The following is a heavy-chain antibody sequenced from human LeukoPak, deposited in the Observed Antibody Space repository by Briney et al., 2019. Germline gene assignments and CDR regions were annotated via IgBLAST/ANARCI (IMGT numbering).Heavy chain of an antibody. J-gene: IGHJ2*01. CDR1: GFTFSSYG. D-gene: IGHD5-12*01. V-gene: IGHV3-23*01. CDR2: ISGSGGST. Sequence: PGGSLRLSCAASGFTFSSYGMSWVRQAPGKGLEWVSAISGSGGSTYYADSVKGRFTISRDNSKNTLYLQMNSLRAEDTAVYYCAKFKGSGYDPYWYFDLWGRGTLVTVSS. CDR3: AKFKGSGYDPYWYFDL.